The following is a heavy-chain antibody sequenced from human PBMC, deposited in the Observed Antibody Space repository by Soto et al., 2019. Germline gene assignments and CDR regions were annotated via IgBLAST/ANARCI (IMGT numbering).Heavy chain of an antibody. CDR3: AGVLYYGSGSYGY. CDR2: INSDGSST. D-gene: IGHD3-10*01. J-gene: IGHJ4*02. Sequence: PGGSLRLSCAASGLTFSSYWMHWVRQAPGKGLVWVSHINSDGSSTNDADFVKGRFTISRDNYQNILYLQMHSLRVEDTAVYYCAGVLYYGSGSYGYWGQGTLVTVSS. CDR1: GLTFSSYW. V-gene: IGHV3-74*01.